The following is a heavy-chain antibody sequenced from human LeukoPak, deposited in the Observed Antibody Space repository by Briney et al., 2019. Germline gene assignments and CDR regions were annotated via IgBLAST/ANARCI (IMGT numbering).Heavy chain of an antibody. CDR3: ARADFNYGGYAFDI. Sequence: KPSETQSLTCTVSGGSFSNINYYWGWIRQPPGKGLEWIGSVYYSGSTYYNPSLKSRVSIFVDTSKNQFSLKLSSVTAADTAVYYCARADFNYGGYAFDIWGQGTMVTVSS. V-gene: IGHV4-39*01. J-gene: IGHJ3*02. D-gene: IGHD3-16*01. CDR1: GGSFSNINYY. CDR2: VYYSGST.